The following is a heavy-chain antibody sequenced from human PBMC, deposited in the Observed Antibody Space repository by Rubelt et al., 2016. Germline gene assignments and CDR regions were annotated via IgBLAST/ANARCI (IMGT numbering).Heavy chain of an antibody. CDR3: ARLGYESSGQYFDY. CDR2: IYHSGST. V-gene: IGHV4-4*02. D-gene: IGHD3-22*01. CDR1: GGSISSSNW. Sequence: QVQLQESGPGLVKPSGTLSLTCAVSGGSISSSNWWSWVRQPPGKGLEWIGEIYHSGSTNYNPSLKSRVTISVDTSKKQFSLKMSSVTAADTAVYYCARLGYESSGQYFDYWGQGTLVTVSS. J-gene: IGHJ4*02.